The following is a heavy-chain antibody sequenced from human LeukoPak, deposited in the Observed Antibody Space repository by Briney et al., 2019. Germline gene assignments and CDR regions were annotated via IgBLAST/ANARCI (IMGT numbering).Heavy chain of an antibody. CDR2: IRYDGSNK. CDR1: GFTFSRYG. V-gene: IGHV3-30*02. D-gene: IGHD3-10*01. Sequence: GGSLRLSCAASGFTFSRYGMHWVRQAPGKGLEWVAFIRYDGSNKYYADSVKGRFTISRDNSKNTLYLQMNSLRAEDTAVYYCAKDQGSGSYYQAWGQGTLVTVSS. J-gene: IGHJ5*02. CDR3: AKDQGSGSYYQA.